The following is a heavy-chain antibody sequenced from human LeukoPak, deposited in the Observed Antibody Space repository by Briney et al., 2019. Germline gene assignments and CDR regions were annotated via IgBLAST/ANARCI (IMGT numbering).Heavy chain of an antibody. CDR2: IGTAGDT. CDR1: GFTFSSYD. CDR3: ARGGPYSNYGYYYGMDV. J-gene: IGHJ6*02. D-gene: IGHD4-11*01. Sequence: HPGGSLRLSCAASGFTFSSYDMHWVRQATGKGLEWVSAIGTAGDTYYPGSVKGRFTIYRENAKNSLYLQMNSLRAGDTAVYYCARGGPYSNYGYYYGMDVWGQGTTVTVSS. V-gene: IGHV3-13*01.